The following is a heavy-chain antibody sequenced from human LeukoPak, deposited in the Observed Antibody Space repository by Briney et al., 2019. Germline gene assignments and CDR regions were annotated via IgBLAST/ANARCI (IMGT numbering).Heavy chain of an antibody. CDR2: IYYSGST. CDR3: ARYTYYYDSSGYYYVGYLDY. Sequence: SETLSLTCTVSGGSISSSSYYWGWIRQPPGKGLEWIGSIYYSGSTYYNPSLKSRVTISVDTSKNQFSLKLSSVTAADTAVYYCARYTYYYDSSGYYYVGYLDYWGQGTLVTVSS. V-gene: IGHV4-39*01. CDR1: GGSISSSSYY. D-gene: IGHD3-22*01. J-gene: IGHJ4*02.